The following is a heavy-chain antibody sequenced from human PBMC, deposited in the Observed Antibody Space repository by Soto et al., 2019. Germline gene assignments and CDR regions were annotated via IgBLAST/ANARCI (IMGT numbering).Heavy chain of an antibody. CDR2: IIPIFGTA. V-gene: IGHV1-69*13. CDR3: ARVTDGAAAGYGMDV. J-gene: IGHJ6*02. D-gene: IGHD6-13*01. Sequence: SVKVSCKASGGTFSSYAISWVRQAPGQGLEWMGGIIPIFGTANYAQKFQGRVTITADESTSTAYMELSSLRSEDTAVYYCARVTDGAAAGYGMDVWGQGTTVTVSS. CDR1: GGTFSSYA.